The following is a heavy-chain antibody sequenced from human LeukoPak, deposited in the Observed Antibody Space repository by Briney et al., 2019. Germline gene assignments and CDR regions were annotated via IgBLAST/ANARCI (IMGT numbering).Heavy chain of an antibody. D-gene: IGHD3-22*01. Sequence: SVKVSCKASGGTFSSYAISWVRQAPGQGLEWMGGIIPIFGTANYAQKFQGRVTITADESTSTAYMELSSLRSEDTAVYYCARHDRITMIGFDYWGQGTLVTVSS. CDR2: IIPIFGTA. J-gene: IGHJ4*02. CDR1: GGTFSSYA. V-gene: IGHV1-69*01. CDR3: ARHDRITMIGFDY.